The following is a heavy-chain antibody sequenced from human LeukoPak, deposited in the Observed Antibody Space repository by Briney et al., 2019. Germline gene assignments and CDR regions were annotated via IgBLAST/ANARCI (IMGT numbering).Heavy chain of an antibody. CDR1: GFAFDDYA. J-gene: IGHJ3*02. V-gene: IGHV3-43*02. Sequence: PGGSLRLSCAASGFAFDDYAMHWVRQAPGKGLEWVSLTTGDGGSTYYADSVKGRFTISRDNSKNSLYLQMNSLRTEDTALYYCAKDIVPRDNWADGFDIWGQGTMVTVSS. D-gene: IGHD1-20*01. CDR2: TTGDGGST. CDR3: AKDIVPRDNWADGFDI.